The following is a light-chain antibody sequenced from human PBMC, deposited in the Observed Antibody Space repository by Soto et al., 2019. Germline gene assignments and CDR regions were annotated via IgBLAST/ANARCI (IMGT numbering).Light chain of an antibody. CDR1: SSNIGGNI. CDR2: GND. J-gene: IGLJ2*01. Sequence: QSVLTQLPSASGTPGQRVTISCSGSSSNIGGNIVNWYQQLPGTAPKLLIFGNDQRPSRVPDRFSGSKSGTSASLAISGLQSEDEANYYCAAWDDSLNGVVFGGGTKVTVL. V-gene: IGLV1-44*01. CDR3: AAWDDSLNGVV.